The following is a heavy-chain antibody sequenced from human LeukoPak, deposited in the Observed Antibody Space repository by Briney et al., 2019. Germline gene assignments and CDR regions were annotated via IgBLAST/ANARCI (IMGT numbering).Heavy chain of an antibody. J-gene: IGHJ6*02. D-gene: IGHD2-2*01. Sequence: PSETLSLTCAVYGGSFSGYYWSWIRQPPGKGLEWIGEINHSGSTNYNPSLKSRVTISVDTSKNQFSLKLSSVTAADTAVYYCERDARGEYQLPRRNYYYYYGMDVWGQGTTVTVSS. CDR1: GGSFSGYY. CDR2: INHSGST. CDR3: ERDARGEYQLPRRNYYYYYGMDV. V-gene: IGHV4-34*01.